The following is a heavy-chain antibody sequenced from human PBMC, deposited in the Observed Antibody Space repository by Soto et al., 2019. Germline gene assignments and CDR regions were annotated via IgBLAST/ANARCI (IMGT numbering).Heavy chain of an antibody. CDR2: ISGSGGST. V-gene: IGHV3-23*01. D-gene: IGHD3-3*01. Sequence: GGSLRLSCAASGFTFSSYAMSWVRQAPGKGLEWVSAISGSGGSTYYADSVKGRFTISRDNSKNTLYLQMNSLRAEDTAVYYCAKDGPRQDPDYDFWARLRYFDYWGHGTLVTVSS. J-gene: IGHJ4*01. CDR1: GFTFSSYA. CDR3: AKDGPRQDPDYDFWARLRYFDY.